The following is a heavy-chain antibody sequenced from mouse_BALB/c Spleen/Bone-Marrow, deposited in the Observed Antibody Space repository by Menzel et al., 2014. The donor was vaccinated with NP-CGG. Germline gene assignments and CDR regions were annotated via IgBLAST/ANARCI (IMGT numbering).Heavy chain of an antibody. D-gene: IGHD6-1*01. CDR3: ARKKSKLCFWFAY. J-gene: IGHJ3*01. CDR1: GYTFTSYW. Sequence: QVQLQQSGAELVKPGASVKLSCKASGYTFTSYWLNWVKQRPGQGLEWIGMIDPSDSETHYNQMFKDKATLTVDKSSSTAYMQLNSLASEDSAVYYCARKKSKLCFWFAYWGQGTLVTVSA. CDR2: IDPSDSET. V-gene: IGHV1-61*01.